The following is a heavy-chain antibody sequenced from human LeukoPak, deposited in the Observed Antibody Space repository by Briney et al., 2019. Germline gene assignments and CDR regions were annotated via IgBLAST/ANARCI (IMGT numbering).Heavy chain of an antibody. CDR2: IYYSGST. J-gene: IGHJ4*02. Sequence: SETLSLTCTVSGGSISSSSYYEGLIRQPPGKGLEWIGSIYYSGSTYYNPSLKSRVTISVDTSKNQFSLKLSSVTAADTAVYYCARHVNYLESSCYYHLDYWGQGTLVTVSS. CDR1: GGSISSSSYY. CDR3: ARHVNYLESSCYYHLDY. V-gene: IGHV4-39*01. D-gene: IGHD1-26*01.